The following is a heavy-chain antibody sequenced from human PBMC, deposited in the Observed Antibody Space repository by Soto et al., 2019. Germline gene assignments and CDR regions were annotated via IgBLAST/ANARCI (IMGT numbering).Heavy chain of an antibody. CDR2: IYYSGST. CDR3: ARDIAVAGLVEVYYGMDV. D-gene: IGHD6-19*01. J-gene: IGHJ6*02. V-gene: IGHV4-31*03. CDR1: GGSISSGGYY. Sequence: SETLSLTCTVSGGSISSGGYYWSWIRQHPGKGLEWIGYIYYSGSTYYNPSLKSRVTISVDTSKNQFSLKLSSVTAADTAVYYCARDIAVAGLVEVYYGMDVWGQGTTVTVSS.